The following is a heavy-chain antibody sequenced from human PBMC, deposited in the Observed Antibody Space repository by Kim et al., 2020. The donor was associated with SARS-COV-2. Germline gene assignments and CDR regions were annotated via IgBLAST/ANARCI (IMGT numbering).Heavy chain of an antibody. Sequence: GGSLRLSCAASGFPFSAYGMHWVRQAPGKGMGWVAVIWADGSTKFHANSVEGRFTISRDNSTNMLYLQMDSLRVDDTAVYYCAREASVDGNPDNWFDPWGRGTLVTVSS. CDR2: IWADGSTK. J-gene: IGHJ5*02. V-gene: IGHV3-33*01. CDR1: GFPFSAYG. D-gene: IGHD1-1*01. CDR3: AREASVDGNPDNWFDP.